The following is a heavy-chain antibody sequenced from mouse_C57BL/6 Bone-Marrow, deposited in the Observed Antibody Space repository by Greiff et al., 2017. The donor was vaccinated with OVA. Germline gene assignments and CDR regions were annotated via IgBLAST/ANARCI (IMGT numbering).Heavy chain of an antibody. J-gene: IGHJ2*01. CDR2: ILPGSGST. CDR1: GYPFTGYW. V-gene: IGHV1-9*01. D-gene: IGHD2-5*01. Sequence: VQLQQSGAELMKPGASVKLSCKATGYPFTGYWIEWVKQRPGHGLEWIGEILPGSGSTNYNEKFKGKATFTADKSSNTAYMQLSSLTTKDSAIYYCARDYSNYVLGYYFDYWGQGTTLTGSS. CDR3: ARDYSNYVLGYYFDY.